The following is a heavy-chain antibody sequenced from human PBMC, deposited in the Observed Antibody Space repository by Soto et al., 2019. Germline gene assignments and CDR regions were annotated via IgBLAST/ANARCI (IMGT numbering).Heavy chain of an antibody. Sequence: PSETLSLTCTVSGGSISSGGYYWSWIRQHPGKGLEWIGYIYYSGSTYYNPSLKSRVTISVDTSKNQFSLRLSSVTAADTAVYYCARGVVIISYYYGMDVWGQGTTVTVSS. V-gene: IGHV4-31*03. CDR2: IYYSGST. J-gene: IGHJ6*02. CDR3: ARGVVIISYYYGMDV. CDR1: GGSISSGGYY. D-gene: IGHD3-3*01.